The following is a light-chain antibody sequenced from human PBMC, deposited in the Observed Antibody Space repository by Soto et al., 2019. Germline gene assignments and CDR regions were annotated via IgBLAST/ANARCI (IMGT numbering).Light chain of an antibody. Sequence: EIVMTQSPATLSVSPGERATLSCRASQSVSSKLAWYQQKPGQAPRLLIYDASTRATGIPARFSGSGSGTEFTLTISSLQYEDFAVYYCQQPNNWPWTFGQGTKVDIK. V-gene: IGKV3-15*01. CDR3: QQPNNWPWT. CDR1: QSVSSK. CDR2: DAS. J-gene: IGKJ1*01.